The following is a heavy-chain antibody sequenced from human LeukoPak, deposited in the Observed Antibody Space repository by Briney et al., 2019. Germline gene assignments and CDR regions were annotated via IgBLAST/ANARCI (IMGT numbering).Heavy chain of an antibody. CDR3: ARADDRSGSYYILGFDS. CDR1: GGTFNNYA. J-gene: IGHJ5*01. D-gene: IGHD3-22*01. CDR2: LIPFFNTT. V-gene: IGHV1-69*06. Sequence: ASVKVSCKASGGTFNNYAVSWVRQVPGQGLEWMGKLIPFFNTTYYAQKFQGRVTITADKSTTTAYMELSGLRSEDTAVYYCARADDRSGSYYILGFDSWGQGTLVTVSS.